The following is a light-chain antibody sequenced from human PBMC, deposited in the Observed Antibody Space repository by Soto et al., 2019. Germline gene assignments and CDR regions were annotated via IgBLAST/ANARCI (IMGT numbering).Light chain of an antibody. Sequence: EIVMTQSPATLSVSPGERATLSCRARQSVSSNLAWYQQKPGQAPRLLIYRASTRATGIPARFSGSGSGTEFTLTISSLQSEDFAVYYCQHYNNWPPWTFGQGTKVEIQ. CDR3: QHYNNWPPWT. V-gene: IGKV3-15*01. CDR2: RAS. J-gene: IGKJ1*01. CDR1: QSVSSN.